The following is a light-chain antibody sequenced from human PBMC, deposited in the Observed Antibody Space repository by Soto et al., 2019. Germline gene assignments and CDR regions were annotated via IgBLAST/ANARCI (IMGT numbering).Light chain of an antibody. J-gene: IGKJ5*01. CDR3: QVYGPSPPIT. CDR1: QSVSSSY. Sequence: EIVLTQSPGTLSLSPGERPTLPCRASQSVSSSYLAWYQQKPGQAPRLLIYGASSRATGIPARFTGSGSGTDFTLTISRLEPEDFAVLYCQVYGPSPPITFGQGTRLEIK. CDR2: GAS. V-gene: IGKV3-20*01.